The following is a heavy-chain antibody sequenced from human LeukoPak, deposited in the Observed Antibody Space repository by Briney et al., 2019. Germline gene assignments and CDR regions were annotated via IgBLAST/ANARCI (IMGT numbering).Heavy chain of an antibody. Sequence: GGSQRLSCTASGFTFGDYAMSWFRQAPGKGLEWVGFIRSKAYGGTTEYAASVKGRFTISRDDSKSIAYLQMNSLKTEDTAVYYCTRDYYGSGSDSFDYWGQGTLVTVSS. J-gene: IGHJ4*02. CDR2: IRSKAYGGTT. V-gene: IGHV3-49*03. CDR3: TRDYYGSGSDSFDY. D-gene: IGHD3-10*01. CDR1: GFTFGDYA.